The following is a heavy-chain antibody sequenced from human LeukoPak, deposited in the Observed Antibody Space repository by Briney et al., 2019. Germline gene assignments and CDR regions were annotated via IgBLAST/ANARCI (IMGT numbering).Heavy chain of an antibody. CDR3: ARGPSGSDY. J-gene: IGHJ4*02. D-gene: IGHD3-10*01. CDR2: INPSSGGT. V-gene: IGHV1-2*06. CDR1: GYTFTGYY. Sequence: ASVKVSCKVSGYTFTGYYLHWLRQAPGQGLEWMGRINPSSGGTNYAQKFQGRVIMTRDTSINTAYMDLSSLRSDDTAVYYCARGPSGSDYWGQGTLVTVSS.